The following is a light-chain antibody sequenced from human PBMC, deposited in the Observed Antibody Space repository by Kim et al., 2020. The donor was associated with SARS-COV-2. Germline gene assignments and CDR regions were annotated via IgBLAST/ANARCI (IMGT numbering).Light chain of an antibody. V-gene: IGLV3-1*01. CDR3: QAWDSSTENVV. J-gene: IGLJ2*01. CDR1: KLGDKY. Sequence: SYELTQPPSVSVSPGQTASITCSGDKLGDKYACWYQQKPGQSPVLVIYQDNRRPSGIPERFSGSNSGNTATLTISGTQAMDEADYYCQAWDSSTENVVFG. CDR2: QDN.